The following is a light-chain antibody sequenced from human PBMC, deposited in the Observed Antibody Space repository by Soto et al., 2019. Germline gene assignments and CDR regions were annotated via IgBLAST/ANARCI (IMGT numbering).Light chain of an antibody. J-gene: IGLJ1*01. Sequence: QSALTQPPSASGSPGQSVAISCTGTSSDVGGYNYVSWYQQHPGKAPKLMIYEVNKRPSGVPDRFSGSKSGNTASLTVSGIQAEDEADYYCSSYAGSSNVFGTGTKRTVL. CDR1: SSDVGGYNY. CDR2: EVN. V-gene: IGLV2-8*01. CDR3: SSYAGSSNV.